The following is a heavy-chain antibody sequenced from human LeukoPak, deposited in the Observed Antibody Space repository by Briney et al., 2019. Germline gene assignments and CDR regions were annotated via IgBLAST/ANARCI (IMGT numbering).Heavy chain of an antibody. CDR3: ARDRGGSYSTIDY. Sequence: PGGSLRLSCAASGFTFSSYSLNWVRQAPGKGLEWVSFISSSSITIYYADSVKGRLTIYRDNAEKSLYLQMNSLRAEDTAVYYCARDRGGSYSTIDYWGQGTLVTVSS. CDR2: ISSSSITI. D-gene: IGHD2-15*01. V-gene: IGHV3-48*04. J-gene: IGHJ4*02. CDR1: GFTFSSYS.